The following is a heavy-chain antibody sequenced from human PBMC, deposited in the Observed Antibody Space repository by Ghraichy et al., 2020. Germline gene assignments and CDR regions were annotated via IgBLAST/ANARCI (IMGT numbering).Heavy chain of an antibody. CDR2: ISGFGDTT. CDR1: GFNFSRYV. Sequence: GGSPRLSCATSGFNFSRYVMTWVRQAPGKGLEWVSSISGFGDTTYYASAVKGRFVISRDNARNTLYLQLHSLRVEDTALFFCAKDAGYPTPYYFDSWGQGTLVSVSS. CDR3: AKDAGYPTPYYFDS. D-gene: IGHD4-23*01. J-gene: IGHJ4*02. V-gene: IGHV3-23*01.